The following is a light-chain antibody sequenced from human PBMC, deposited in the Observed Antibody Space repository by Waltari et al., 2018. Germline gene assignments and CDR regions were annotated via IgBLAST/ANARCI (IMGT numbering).Light chain of an antibody. J-gene: IGKJ3*01. CDR3: QKYFVTPFT. Sequence: DIVMTQSPDSLAVSLGERATINCKSSQSIMYSSNNQNFLAWYQKKPGHPPKLLIYWASTRQSGVPDRFTGSWSGTDFTLTISSLQAEDVAVYYCQKYFVTPFTFGPGTRVEIK. CDR1: QSIMYSSNNQNF. V-gene: IGKV4-1*01. CDR2: WAS.